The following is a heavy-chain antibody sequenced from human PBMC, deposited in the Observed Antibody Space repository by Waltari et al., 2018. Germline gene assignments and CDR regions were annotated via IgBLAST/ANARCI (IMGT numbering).Heavy chain of an antibody. Sequence: QLQLQASGPGLVKPSETLSPTCSVSGGSISRSSFLGGWFRQPPGTGLEWIGMIDHSGTTYYNPSLKSRLTISGDTSKNQFSLKLSFVTAADTAVYYCVRLMDGWGQGTLVTVSS. D-gene: IGHD2-2*03. CDR3: VRLMDG. J-gene: IGHJ4*02. CDR2: IDHSGTT. V-gene: IGHV4-39*01. CDR1: GGSISRSSFL.